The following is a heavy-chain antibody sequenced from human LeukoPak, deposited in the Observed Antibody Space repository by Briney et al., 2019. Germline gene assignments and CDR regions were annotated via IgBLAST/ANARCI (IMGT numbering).Heavy chain of an antibody. D-gene: IGHD3-3*01. V-gene: IGHV3-23*01. CDR2: ISGSGGST. Sequence: HPGGSLRLSCAASRFTFSSYAMSWVRQAPGKGLEWVSGISGSGGSTYYADSVKGRFTISRDNSKNTLYLQMNSLRAEDTAVYYCARDKDFWSGYWNYWGQGTLVSVSS. CDR1: RFTFSSYA. J-gene: IGHJ4*02. CDR3: ARDKDFWSGYWNY.